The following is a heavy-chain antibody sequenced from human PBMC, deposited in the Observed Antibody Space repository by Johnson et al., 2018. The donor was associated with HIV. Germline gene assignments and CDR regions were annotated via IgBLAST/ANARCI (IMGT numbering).Heavy chain of an antibody. CDR1: GFTFDDYG. V-gene: IGHV3-66*02. J-gene: IGHJ3*02. CDR3: ARDPYGSGPYVAFDI. CDR2: IYSGGST. Sequence: EMQLVESGGRVVRPGGSLRLSCVASGFTFDDYGMSWVRQAPGKGLEWVSVIYSGGSTYYADSVKGRFTISRDNSKNTLYLQMNSLRAEDTAVYYCARDPYGSGPYVAFDIWGQGTMVTVSS. D-gene: IGHD3-10*01.